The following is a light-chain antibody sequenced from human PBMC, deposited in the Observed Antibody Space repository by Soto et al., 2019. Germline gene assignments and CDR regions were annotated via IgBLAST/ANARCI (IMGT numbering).Light chain of an antibody. J-gene: IGLJ2*01. CDR1: SSNIGAGYD. Sequence: QSALTQPPSVSGAPGQRVTISCTGSSSNIGAGYDVHWYQQLPGTAPKLPIYVNSNRPSGVPDRFSGSKSGTSASLAITGLQAEDEADYYCQSYDSSLSAVVFGGGTKLTVL. V-gene: IGLV1-40*01. CDR2: VNS. CDR3: QSYDSSLSAVV.